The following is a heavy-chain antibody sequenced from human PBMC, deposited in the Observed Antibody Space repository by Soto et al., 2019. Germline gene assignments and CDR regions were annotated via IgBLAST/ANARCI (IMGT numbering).Heavy chain of an antibody. CDR1: GGSISSSSYY. V-gene: IGHV4-39*01. Sequence: QLQLQESGPGLVKPSETLSLTCTVSGGSISSSSYYWGWIRQPPGKGLEWIGSIYYSGSTYYNPSLKSRVTISVDKSKNQFSLKLSSVTAADTAVYYCARLTAACFDYWGQGTLVTVSS. J-gene: IGHJ4*02. CDR3: ARLTAACFDY. D-gene: IGHD6-13*01. CDR2: IYYSGST.